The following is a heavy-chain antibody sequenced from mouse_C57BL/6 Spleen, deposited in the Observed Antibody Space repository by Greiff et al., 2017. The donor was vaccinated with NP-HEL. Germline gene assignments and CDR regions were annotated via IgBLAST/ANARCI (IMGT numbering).Heavy chain of an antibody. CDR1: GYTFTSYG. CDR3: ARPYGSSYRSYWYFDV. D-gene: IGHD1-1*01. J-gene: IGHJ1*03. V-gene: IGHV1-81*01. Sequence: QVQLKESGAELARPGASVKLSCKASGYTFTSYGISWVKQRTGQGLEWIGEIYPRSGNTYYNEKFKGKATLTADKSSSTAYMELRSLTSEDSAVYFCARPYGSSYRSYWYFDVWGTGTTVTVSS. CDR2: IYPRSGNT.